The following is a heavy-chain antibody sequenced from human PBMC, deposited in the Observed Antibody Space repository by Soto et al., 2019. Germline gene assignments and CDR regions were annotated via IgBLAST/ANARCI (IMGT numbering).Heavy chain of an antibody. CDR2: ISSSDNTI. V-gene: IGHV3-11*01. CDR3: AKMSSENYYDPVFS. J-gene: IGHJ5*02. Sequence: QVQLVESGGGLVKTSGSLRIACAASGFTFSDYYMSWVRQAPGKGLEWVSYISSSDNTIYYADSVKGRFTISRDNAKNSVYLQMNSLRAEDTALYFCAKMSSENYYDPVFSWGQGTLVTVSS. CDR1: GFTFSDYY. D-gene: IGHD3-22*01.